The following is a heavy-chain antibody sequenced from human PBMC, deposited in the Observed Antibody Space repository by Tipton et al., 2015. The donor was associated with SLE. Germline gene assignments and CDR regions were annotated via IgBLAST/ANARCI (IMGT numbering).Heavy chain of an antibody. D-gene: IGHD3-10*01. Sequence: SLRLSCAASGFTFSSYGMHWVRQAPGKGLEWVAFIRYDGSKIYYADSVKGRFTISRDNSKNTLYLQMNTLRAEDTAMYYCVSLLWFMELARFDPWGQGTLVTVSS. V-gene: IGHV3-30*02. CDR2: IRYDGSKI. CDR3: VSLLWFMELARFDP. CDR1: GFTFSSYG. J-gene: IGHJ5*02.